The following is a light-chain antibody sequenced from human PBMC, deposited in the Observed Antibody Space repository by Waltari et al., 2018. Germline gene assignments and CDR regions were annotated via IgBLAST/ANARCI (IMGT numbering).Light chain of an antibody. CDR3: CSYAGRYTHVV. CDR1: SSDVGAYDY. Sequence: QSALTQPRSVSGSPGQSVTISCTGTSSDVGAYDYVSWYQHHPGQAPKLMMCDVTQSPSGVPDRFSGSKSGNTASLTISGLQAEDEAYYYCCSYAGRYTHVVFGGGTKLTVL. J-gene: IGLJ2*01. CDR2: DVT. V-gene: IGLV2-11*01.